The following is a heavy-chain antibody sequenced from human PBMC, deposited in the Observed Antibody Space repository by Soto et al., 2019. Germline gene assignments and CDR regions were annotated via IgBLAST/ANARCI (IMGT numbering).Heavy chain of an antibody. CDR3: AKDILEVRGGFDY. CDR1: GFTFDDYA. D-gene: IGHD3-10*01. V-gene: IGHV3-9*01. CDR2: ISWNSGSI. J-gene: IGHJ4*02. Sequence: EVQLVESGGGLVQPGRSLRLSCAASGFTFDDYAMHWVRQAPGKGLEWVSGISWNSGSIGYADSVKGRFTISRDNAKNSLYLQMNSLRAEDTALYYCAKDILEVRGGFDYWGQGTLVTVSS.